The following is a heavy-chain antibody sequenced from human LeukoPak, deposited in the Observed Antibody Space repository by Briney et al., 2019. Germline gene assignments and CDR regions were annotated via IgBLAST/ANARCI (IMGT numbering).Heavy chain of an antibody. D-gene: IGHD5-18*01. V-gene: IGHV4-34*01. CDR2: INHSGST. Sequence: SETLSLTCAVYGGSFSGYYWSWIRQSPGKGLEWIGEINHSGSTNYNPSLKSRVTISVDTSKNQFSLKLSSVTAADTAVYYCARVDTAMVSFDYWGQGTLVTVSS. CDR1: GGSFSGYY. J-gene: IGHJ4*02. CDR3: ARVDTAMVSFDY.